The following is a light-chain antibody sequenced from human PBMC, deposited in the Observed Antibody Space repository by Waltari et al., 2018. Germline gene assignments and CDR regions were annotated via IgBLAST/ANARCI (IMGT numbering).Light chain of an antibody. CDR3: ASWDDSLNGHWV. Sequence: QSVLTQPPPASGTPGQRVTHTCSGSASKYGGNLVNWYQQLPGKAPKLLIYRSDQRPSGVPDRFSGSKTGTSASLAISGLQSDDEADYFCASWDDSLNGHWVFGGGTKVTVL. CDR2: RSD. CDR1: ASKYGGNL. V-gene: IGLV1-44*01. J-gene: IGLJ3*02.